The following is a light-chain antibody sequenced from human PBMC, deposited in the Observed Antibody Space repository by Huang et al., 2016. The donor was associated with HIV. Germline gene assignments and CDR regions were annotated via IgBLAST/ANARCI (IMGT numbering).Light chain of an antibody. Sequence: EIVLTQSPVTLSLSPGKRATFSCRASQNIGTYSAWCQHKPGQAPRLLVYDASMRATGIPARFSGSGSGTDFTLTITSLDPEDFAVDYCQQCSNWPLTFGGGTKVEIK. CDR3: QQCSNWPLT. J-gene: IGKJ4*01. CDR1: QNIGTY. V-gene: IGKV3-11*01. CDR2: DAS.